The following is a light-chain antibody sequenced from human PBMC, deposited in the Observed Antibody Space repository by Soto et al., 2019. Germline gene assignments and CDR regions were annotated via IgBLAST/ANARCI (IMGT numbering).Light chain of an antibody. J-gene: IGKJ5*01. V-gene: IGKV2-28*01. Sequence: ETVLTQLPLSLSVTPGEPASISCRSSQSLLHTNAYHYLDWYLQKPGQSPQLLIYLASYRSSGVPDRFSGSGSGTEFTLRISRVEAEDVGVYYCMQPLDLPVTFGQGTRLEIK. CDR3: MQPLDLPVT. CDR1: QSLLHTNAYHY. CDR2: LAS.